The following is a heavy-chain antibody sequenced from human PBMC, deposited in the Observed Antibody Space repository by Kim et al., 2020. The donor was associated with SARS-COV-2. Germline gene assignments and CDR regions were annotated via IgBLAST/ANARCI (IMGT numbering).Heavy chain of an antibody. CDR2: ITYDGSSK. J-gene: IGHJ4*02. CDR3: ATGDLGCLEWLFCCRWYFDY. V-gene: IGHV3-30*03. D-gene: IGHD3-3*02. CDR1: GFTFSSYG. Sequence: GGSLRLSCAASGFTFSSYGMRWVRQAPGKGLEWVAGITYDGSSKYYADSVKGRFTISRDNSKNTLYLQMNSLRAEDTAVYYCATGDLGCLEWLFCCRWYFDYWGQGTLVTVSS.